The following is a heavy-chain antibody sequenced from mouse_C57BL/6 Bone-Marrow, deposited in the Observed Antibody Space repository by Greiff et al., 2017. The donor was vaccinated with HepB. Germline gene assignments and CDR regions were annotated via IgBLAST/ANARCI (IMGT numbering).Heavy chain of an antibody. CDR2: INYDGSST. CDR1: GFTFSDYY. D-gene: IGHD1-1*01. Sequence: DVKLVESEGGLVQPGRSMKLSCTASGFTFSDYYMAWVRQVPEKGLEWVANINYDGSSTYYLDSLKSRFIISRDNAKNILYLQMSSLKSEDTATYYCARDERITTVVAKDWYFDVWGTGTTVTVSS. V-gene: IGHV5-16*01. CDR3: ARDERITTVVAKDWYFDV. J-gene: IGHJ1*03.